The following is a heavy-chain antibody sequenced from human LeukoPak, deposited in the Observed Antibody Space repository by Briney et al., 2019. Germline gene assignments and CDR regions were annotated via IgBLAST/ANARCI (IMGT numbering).Heavy chain of an antibody. D-gene: IGHD6-19*01. Sequence: SETLSLTCTVSDGSISSSTYYWGWIRQPPGKGLEWIGEINHSGSTNYNPSLKSRVTISVDTSKNQFSLKLSSVTAADTAVYYCARAGYSSGWYNYYFDYWGQGTLVTVSS. CDR3: ARAGYSSGWYNYYFDY. J-gene: IGHJ4*02. CDR2: INHSGST. V-gene: IGHV4-39*07. CDR1: DGSISSSTYY.